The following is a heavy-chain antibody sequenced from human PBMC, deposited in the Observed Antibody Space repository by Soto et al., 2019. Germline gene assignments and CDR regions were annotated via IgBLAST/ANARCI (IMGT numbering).Heavy chain of an antibody. Sequence: GGSLRLSCAASGFPFSNAWINWVRQTPGTGLQWVGRVKSKTDGGSADYAAPVKGRFAVSRDDSKNIVYLQMNSVKIEDTGVYYCTTDSRTTMPEVRFDYRAHRTLVTVSS. CDR3: TTDSRTTMPEVRFDY. V-gene: IGHV3-15*07. CDR1: GFPFSNAW. D-gene: IGHD3-10*01. CDR2: VKSKTDGGSA. J-gene: IGHJ5*01.